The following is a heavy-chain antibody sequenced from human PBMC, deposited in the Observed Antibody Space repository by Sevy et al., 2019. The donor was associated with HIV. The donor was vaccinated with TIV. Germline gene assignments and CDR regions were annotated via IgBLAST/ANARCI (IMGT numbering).Heavy chain of an antibody. Sequence: GGSLRLSCAASGFSFSSYGMHWVRQAPGKGLEWVAVIWYDGSNKYYADSVKGRFTISRDNSKSTLYLQMNSLRAEETAVYYCATDGGREGPTYYFDYWGQGTLVTVSS. V-gene: IGHV3-33*01. J-gene: IGHJ4*02. CDR3: ATDGGREGPTYYFDY. CDR2: IWYDGSNK. D-gene: IGHD1-26*01. CDR1: GFSFSSYG.